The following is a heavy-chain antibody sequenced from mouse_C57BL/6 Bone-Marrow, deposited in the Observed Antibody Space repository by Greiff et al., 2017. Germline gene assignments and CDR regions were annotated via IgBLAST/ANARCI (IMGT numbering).Heavy chain of an antibody. CDR3: ARSYDYDDYTMDY. CDR2: MHPNGGSP. CDR1: GYTFTNYW. Sequence: QVQLQQSGAELVKPGASVKLSCKASGYTFTNYWMHWVKQRPGQGLEWIGMMHPNGGSPDYNEKFKSEATLSVDKSSRTAYMELISLTSEDSAVYYCARSYDYDDYTMDYWGQGTSVTVSS. D-gene: IGHD2-4*01. J-gene: IGHJ4*01. V-gene: IGHV1-64*01.